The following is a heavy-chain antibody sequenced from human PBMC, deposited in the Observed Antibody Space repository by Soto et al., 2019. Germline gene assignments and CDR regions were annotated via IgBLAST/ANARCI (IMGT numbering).Heavy chain of an antibody. CDR1: GGSISSGGYS. Sequence: SSETLSLTCAVSGGSISSGGYSWSWIRQPPGKGLEWIGYIYHSGSTYYNPSLKRRVTISVDRSKNQFSLKLSSVTAADTAVYYCAREGAGFDSWGQGTLVTVSS. J-gene: IGHJ4*02. CDR2: IYHSGST. V-gene: IGHV4-30-2*01. CDR3: AREGAGFDS. D-gene: IGHD6-19*01.